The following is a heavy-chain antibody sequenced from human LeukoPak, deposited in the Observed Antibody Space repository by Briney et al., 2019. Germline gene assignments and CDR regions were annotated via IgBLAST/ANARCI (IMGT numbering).Heavy chain of an antibody. Sequence: GGSLRLSCAASGFTFSSYAMSWVRQAPGKGLEWVSAISGSGGTTYYADSVKGWFTISRDNSKNTLYLQMNSLRAEDTAVYYCAKAGNDYGAYFIDYWGQGTLVTVSS. CDR2: ISGSGGTT. D-gene: IGHD4-17*01. V-gene: IGHV3-23*01. J-gene: IGHJ4*02. CDR1: GFTFSSYA. CDR3: AKAGNDYGAYFIDY.